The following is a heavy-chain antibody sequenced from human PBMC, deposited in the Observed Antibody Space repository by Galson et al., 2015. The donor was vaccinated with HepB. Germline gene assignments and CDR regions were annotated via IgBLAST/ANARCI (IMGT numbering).Heavy chain of an antibody. CDR1: GYTFTSYG. Sequence: SVKVSCKASGYTFTSYGISWVRQAPGQGLEWMGWISAYNGNTNYAQKLQGRVTMTTDTSTSTAYMELRSLRSDDTAVYYCARDRPFIVVVPADTSPTFDYWGQGTLVTVSS. D-gene: IGHD2-2*01. CDR3: ARDRPFIVVVPADTSPTFDY. J-gene: IGHJ4*02. V-gene: IGHV1-18*01. CDR2: ISAYNGNT.